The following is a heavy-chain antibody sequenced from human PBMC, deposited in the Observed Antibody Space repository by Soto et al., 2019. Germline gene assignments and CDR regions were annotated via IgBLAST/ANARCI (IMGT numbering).Heavy chain of an antibody. CDR2: IKAYSGST. Sequence: LVQSGAEAKKPGTSVKVSCEASGYTFSTSTISWVRQAPGQGLEWMGWIKAYSGSTNYAPKLQGRVTMTTDTSTSTAYLELRSLTSDDTAMYYCAIADYGDDDYWGQGTLVTVSS. CDR1: GYTFSTST. V-gene: IGHV1-18*04. J-gene: IGHJ4*02. D-gene: IGHD4-17*01. CDR3: AIADYGDDDY.